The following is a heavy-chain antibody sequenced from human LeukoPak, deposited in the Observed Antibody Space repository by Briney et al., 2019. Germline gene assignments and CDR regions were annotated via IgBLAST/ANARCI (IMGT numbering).Heavy chain of an antibody. CDR3: ARGYDYGDFLDPFDY. V-gene: IGHV1-69*04. D-gene: IGHD4-17*01. CDR1: GYTFTDYY. CDR2: IIPILGIA. J-gene: IGHJ4*02. Sequence: ASVKVSCKASGYTFTDYYMHWVRQAPGQGLEWMGRIIPILGIANYAQKFQGRVTITADKSTSTAYMELSSLRSEDTAVYYCARGYDYGDFLDPFDYWGQGTLVTVSS.